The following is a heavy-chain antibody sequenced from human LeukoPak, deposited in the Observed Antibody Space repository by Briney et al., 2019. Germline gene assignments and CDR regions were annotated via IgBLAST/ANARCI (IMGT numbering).Heavy chain of an antibody. V-gene: IGHV3-30-3*01. D-gene: IGHD6-19*01. CDR3: ARDLYSSGWPDY. CDR2: ISYDGSNK. CDR1: GFTFSSYA. Sequence: GRSLRLSCAASGFTFSSYAMHWVRQAPGKGLEWVAVISYDGSNKYYADSVKGRFTISRDNSKNTLYLQMNSLRAEDTAVYYCARDLYSSGWPDYWGQGTLVTVSS. J-gene: IGHJ4*02.